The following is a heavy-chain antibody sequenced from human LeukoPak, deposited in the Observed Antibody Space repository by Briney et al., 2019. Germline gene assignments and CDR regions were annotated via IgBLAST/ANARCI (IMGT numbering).Heavy chain of an antibody. J-gene: IGHJ6*02. Sequence: ASVKVSCKASGGTFSSYAISWVRQAPGQGLEWMGGIIPIFGTANYAQKFQGRVTITMDKSTSTAYMELSSLRSEDTAVYYCATDPGTVTTKYYYYGMDAWGQGTTVTVSS. V-gene: IGHV1-69*05. CDR3: ATDPGTVTTKYYYYGMDA. D-gene: IGHD4-17*01. CDR2: IIPIFGTA. CDR1: GGTFSSYA.